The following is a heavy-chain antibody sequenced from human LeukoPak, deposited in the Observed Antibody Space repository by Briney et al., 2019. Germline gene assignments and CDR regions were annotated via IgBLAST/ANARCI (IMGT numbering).Heavy chain of an antibody. Sequence: GRSLRLSCAASGFTFSSYAMSWVRQAPGKGLEWVSAISGSGGSTYYADSVKGRFTISRDNSKDTLYLQMNSLKTEDTAVYYCTTDYYGDYVNFDYWGQGTLVTVSS. J-gene: IGHJ4*02. CDR2: ISGSGGST. V-gene: IGHV3-23*01. CDR3: TTDYYGDYVNFDY. CDR1: GFTFSSYA. D-gene: IGHD4-17*01.